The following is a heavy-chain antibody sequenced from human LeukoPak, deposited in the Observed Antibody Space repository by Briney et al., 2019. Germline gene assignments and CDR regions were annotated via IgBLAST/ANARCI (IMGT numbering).Heavy chain of an antibody. CDR2: VYNGGST. Sequence: SETLSLTCTVSGGSIFSYYWSWIRQSPGKGLEWIGYVYNGGSTNYNPSLKSRVTILIDMSKNQFSLRLSSMTAADTAVYYCARYCSGTNCHPFDYWGQGTLVTVSS. J-gene: IGHJ4*02. D-gene: IGHD2-2*01. V-gene: IGHV4-59*01. CDR1: GGSIFSYY. CDR3: ARYCSGTNCHPFDY.